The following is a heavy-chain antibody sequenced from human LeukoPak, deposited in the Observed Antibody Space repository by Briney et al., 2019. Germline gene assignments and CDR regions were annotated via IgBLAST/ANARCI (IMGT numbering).Heavy chain of an antibody. D-gene: IGHD1-26*01. Sequence: GGSLRLSCAASGFTVSSNYMSWVRQAPGKGLEWVPVIYSGGSTYYADSVKGRFTISRDNSKNTLYLQMNSLRAEDTAVYYCARVAYSGSYYYFDYWGQGTLVTVSS. CDR3: ARVAYSGSYYYFDY. CDR2: IYSGGST. J-gene: IGHJ4*02. V-gene: IGHV3-66*01. CDR1: GFTVSSNY.